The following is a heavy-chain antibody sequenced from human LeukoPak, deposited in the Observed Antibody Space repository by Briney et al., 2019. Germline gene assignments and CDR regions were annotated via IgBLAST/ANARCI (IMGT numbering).Heavy chain of an antibody. J-gene: IGHJ5*02. D-gene: IGHD2-15*01. CDR3: ARGADGVSSNSRGWFDP. CDR1: GFTVSSNY. CDR2: TYSGGRT. V-gene: IGHV3-53*01. Sequence: GGSLRLSCAASGFTVSSNYITWVRQAPGKGLEWVSVTYSGGRTYYADSVKGRFTISRDNAKNSLYLQMNSLRAEDTAVYSCARGADGVSSNSRGWFDPWGQGTLVTVSS.